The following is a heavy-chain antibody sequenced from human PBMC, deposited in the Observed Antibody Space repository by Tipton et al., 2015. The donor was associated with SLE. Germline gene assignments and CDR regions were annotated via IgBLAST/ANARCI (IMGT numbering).Heavy chain of an antibody. D-gene: IGHD2-21*01. J-gene: IGHJ4*02. Sequence: TLSLTCAVSGYFLSRGYYLGWIRQPPGKGLERIGIAYHSGSTYYNPSLERRVTISLDTSKNQFSLKLTSVTTADTAVDYCARGIHGVNYCVYGGQGTLVTVSS. CDR1: GYFLSRGYY. CDR3: ARGIHGVNYCVY. CDR2: AYHSGST. V-gene: IGHV4-38-2*01.